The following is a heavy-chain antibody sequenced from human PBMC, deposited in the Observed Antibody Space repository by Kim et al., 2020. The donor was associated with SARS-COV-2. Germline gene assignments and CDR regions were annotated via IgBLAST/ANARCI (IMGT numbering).Heavy chain of an antibody. D-gene: IGHD2-2*01. V-gene: IGHV1-18*04. CDR2: ISAYNGNT. J-gene: IGHJ4*02. Sequence: ASVKVSCKASGYTFTSYGISWVRQAPGQGLEWMGWISAYNGNTNYAQKLQGRVTMTTDTSTSTAYMELRSLRSDDTAVYYCARDSPAAMRGDFDYWGQGTLVTVSS. CDR3: ARDSPAAMRGDFDY. CDR1: GYTFTSYG.